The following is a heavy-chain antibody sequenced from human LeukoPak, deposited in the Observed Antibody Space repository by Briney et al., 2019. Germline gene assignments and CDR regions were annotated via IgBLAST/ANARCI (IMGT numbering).Heavy chain of an antibody. D-gene: IGHD4-23*01. CDR3: ATQGLDGGAFY. CDR2: IYYSGST. CDR1: GGSISSSSYY. V-gene: IGHV4-39*01. J-gene: IGHJ4*02. Sequence: SETLSLTCTVSGGSISSSSYYWGWIRQPPGKGLEWIGSIYYSGSTHYNPSLQSRVTISVAHSKNQFSLKLTSVTAADTAVYYCATQGLDGGAFYWGQGTLVTVSS.